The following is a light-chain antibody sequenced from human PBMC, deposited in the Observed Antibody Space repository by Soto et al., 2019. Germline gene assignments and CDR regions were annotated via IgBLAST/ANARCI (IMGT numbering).Light chain of an antibody. CDR2: DAS. CDR1: QSVSSY. J-gene: IGKJ5*01. CDR3: QQRSNWPAIT. V-gene: IGKV3-11*01. Sequence: EIVLTQSPATLSLSPGERATLSCRASQSVSSYLAWYQQKPGQAPRLLIYDASNRAPGIPARFSGSGSGTDFTLTISSLEPEDFAVYYCQQRSNWPAITFGQGTRLEMK.